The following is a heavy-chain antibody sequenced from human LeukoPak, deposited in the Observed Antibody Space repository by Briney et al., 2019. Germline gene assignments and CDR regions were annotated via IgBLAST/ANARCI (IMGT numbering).Heavy chain of an antibody. CDR2: INWNGGST. Sequence: GGSLRLSCAASGFTFDDYGMSWVRQAPGKALEWVSGINWNGGSTGYADSVKGRFTISRDNAKNSLYLQMNSLRAEDTALYYCARVSRSSSSWYADYWGQGTLVTVSS. CDR1: GFTFDDYG. V-gene: IGHV3-20*04. J-gene: IGHJ4*02. D-gene: IGHD6-13*01. CDR3: ARVSRSSSSWYADY.